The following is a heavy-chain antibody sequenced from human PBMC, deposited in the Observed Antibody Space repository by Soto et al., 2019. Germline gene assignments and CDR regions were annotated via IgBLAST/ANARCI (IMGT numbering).Heavy chain of an antibody. CDR3: ARDFKTTVVTHNAFDI. CDR2: IIPIFGTA. CDR1: GGTFSSYA. V-gene: IGHV1-69*13. Sequence: SVKVSCKASGGTFSSYAISWVRQAPGQGLEWMGGIIPIFGTANYAQKFQGRVTITADESTSTAYMELSSLRSEDTAVYYCARDFKTTVVTHNAFDIWGQGTMVTVSS. J-gene: IGHJ3*02. D-gene: IGHD4-17*01.